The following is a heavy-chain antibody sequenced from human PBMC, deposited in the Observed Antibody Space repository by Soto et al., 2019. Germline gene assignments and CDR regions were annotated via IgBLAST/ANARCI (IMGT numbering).Heavy chain of an antibody. Sequence: GGSLRLSCAASGFTFDDYAMHWVRQAPGKGLEWVSLISWDGGSTYYADSVKGRLTISRDNSKNSLYLQMNSLRAEDPALSYCAKAMVRIYFEGALHCMDVWGQGTTVTVSS. CDR3: AKAMVRIYFEGALHCMDV. V-gene: IGHV3-43D*03. D-gene: IGHD1-26*01. CDR1: GFTFDDYA. J-gene: IGHJ6*02. CDR2: ISWDGGST.